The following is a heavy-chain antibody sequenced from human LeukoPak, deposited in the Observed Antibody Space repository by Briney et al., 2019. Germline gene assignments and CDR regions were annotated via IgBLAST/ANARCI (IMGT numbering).Heavy chain of an antibody. D-gene: IGHD6-6*01. CDR2: ITGGSRTI. V-gene: IGHV3-48*01. CDR1: GFTFSTYS. Sequence: PGGSLRLSCVASGFTFSTYSMSWVRQAPGKGLEWLSHITGGSRTIYYADSVKGRVIVSRDNAKNSLYLQMNSLRAEDTAVYYCARDEGIMVAARGFDFWGRGTLVSVSS. J-gene: IGHJ4*02. CDR3: ARDEGIMVAARGFDF.